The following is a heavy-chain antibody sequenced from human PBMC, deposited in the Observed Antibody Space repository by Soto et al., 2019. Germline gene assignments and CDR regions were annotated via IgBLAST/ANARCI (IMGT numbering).Heavy chain of an antibody. D-gene: IGHD2-15*01. CDR1: GFTFSSYA. V-gene: IGHV3-23*01. CDR2: ISGSGGST. J-gene: IGHJ5*02. CDR3: AKDLRYCSGGSCYSGP. Sequence: GGSLRLSCAASGFTFSSYAMSWVRQAPGKGVEWVSAISGSGGSTYYADSVKGRFTISRDNSKNTLYLQMNSLRAEDTAVYYCAKDLRYCSGGSCYSGPWGQGTLVTVSS.